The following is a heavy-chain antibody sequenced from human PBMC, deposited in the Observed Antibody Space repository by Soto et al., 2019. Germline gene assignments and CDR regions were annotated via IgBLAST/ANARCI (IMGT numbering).Heavy chain of an antibody. CDR3: AKRGSGSYFDY. J-gene: IGHJ4*02. D-gene: IGHD1-26*01. V-gene: IGHV3-23*01. CDR2: ISGSGGST. CDR1: GFTFSSYD. Sequence: GGSLRLSCAASGFTFSSYDMHWVRQVTGKGLEWVSAISGSGGSTYYADSVKGRFTISRDNSKNTLYLQMNSLRAEDTAVYYCAKRGSGSYFDYWGQGTLVTVSS.